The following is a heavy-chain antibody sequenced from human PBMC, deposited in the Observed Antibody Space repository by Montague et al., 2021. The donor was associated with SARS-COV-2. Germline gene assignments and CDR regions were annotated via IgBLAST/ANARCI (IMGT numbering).Heavy chain of an antibody. J-gene: IGHJ5*02. CDR1: GGSISSSSYY. CDR2: IYYSGST. CDR3: ARNGPKTEPFFGVLVPSPFAP. D-gene: IGHD3-16*01. Sequence: SETLSLTCTVSGGSISSSSYYWGWIRQPPGKGLEWIGSIYYSGSTYYNPSLKSRVTISVDTSKNQFSLKLSSVTAADTAVYYCARNGPKTEPFFGVLVPSPFAPGGQGTLVTVSS. V-gene: IGHV4-39*01.